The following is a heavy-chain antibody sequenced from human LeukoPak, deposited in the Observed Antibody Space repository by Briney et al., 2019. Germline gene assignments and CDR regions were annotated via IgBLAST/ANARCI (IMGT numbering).Heavy chain of an antibody. CDR2: MYYSGST. J-gene: IGHJ5*02. CDR3: ARDGPYGSGSYRTRNWFDP. Sequence: SETLSLTCTVSGASIRSYYWSWIRQPPGKGLEWIGYMYYSGSTNYNPSLKSRVTISVDTSKNQFSLKLSPVTAGDTAVYYCARDGPYGSGSYRTRNWFDPWGQGTLVTVSS. CDR1: GASIRSYY. D-gene: IGHD3-10*01. V-gene: IGHV4-59*01.